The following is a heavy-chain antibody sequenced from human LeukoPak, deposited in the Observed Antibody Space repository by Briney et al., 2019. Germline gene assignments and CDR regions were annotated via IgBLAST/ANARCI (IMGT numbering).Heavy chain of an antibody. CDR1: GFTFSSYA. CDR2: ISGSGGST. J-gene: IGHJ3*02. V-gene: IGHV3-23*01. D-gene: IGHD7-27*01. CDR3: AKWVSTNWGSKGAFDI. Sequence: GGSLRLSCAASGFTFSSYAMSWVRQAPGKGLEWVSAISGSGGSTYYADSVKGRFTISRDNSKNTLYLQMNSLRAEDTAVYYYAKWVSTNWGSKGAFDIWGQGTMVTASS.